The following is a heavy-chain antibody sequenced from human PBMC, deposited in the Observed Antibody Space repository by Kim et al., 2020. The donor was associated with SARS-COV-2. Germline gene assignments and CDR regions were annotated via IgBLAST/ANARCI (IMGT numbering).Heavy chain of an antibody. D-gene: IGHD6-13*01. J-gene: IGHJ5*02. CDR1: GGSISSGGYY. CDR3: AREYSSSWGTNWFDP. Sequence: SETLSLTCTVSGGSISSGGYYWSWIRQHPGKGLEWIGYIYYSGSTYYNPSLKSRVTISVDTSKNQFSLKLSSVTAADTAVYYCAREYSSSWGTNWFDPWGQGTLVTVSS. CDR2: IYYSGST. V-gene: IGHV4-31*03.